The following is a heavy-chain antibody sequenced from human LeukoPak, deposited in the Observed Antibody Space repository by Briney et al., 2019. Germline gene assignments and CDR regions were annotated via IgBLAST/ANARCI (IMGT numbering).Heavy chain of an antibody. J-gene: IGHJ6*02. V-gene: IGHV4-39*07. D-gene: IGHD1-14*01. CDR2: IYYSGST. CDR1: GGSISSSSYY. Sequence: SETLSLTCTVSGGSISSSSYYWGWIRQPPGKGLEWIGSIYYSGSTYYNPSLKSRVTISLDTSKNQFSLKLTSVTAADTAVYYCAAMRYGRDYYYGMDVWGQGTTVTVSS. CDR3: AAMRYGRDYYYGMDV.